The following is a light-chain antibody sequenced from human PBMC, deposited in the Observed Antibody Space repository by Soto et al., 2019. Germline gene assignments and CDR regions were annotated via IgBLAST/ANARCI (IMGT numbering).Light chain of an antibody. CDR1: ERLCSVY. CDR2: GAS. Sequence: ELVFTQSPGTLSLSPGERATLSCTASERLCSVYLAWYQQRPGQPPRLLIYGASTRATGIPARFSGSGSATEFTLTISSLQSGDFAVYYCQQYNIWPPWTFGQGTKVDIK. CDR3: QQYNIWPPWT. J-gene: IGKJ1*01. V-gene: IGKV3-15*01.